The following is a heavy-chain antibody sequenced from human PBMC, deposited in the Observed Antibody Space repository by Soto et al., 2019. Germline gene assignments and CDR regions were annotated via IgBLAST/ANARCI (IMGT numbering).Heavy chain of an antibody. CDR1: GGSISSGDYY. CDR2: IYYSGST. Sequence: QVQLQESGPGLVKPSQTLSLTCTVSGGSISSGDYYWSWIRQPPGKGLEWIGYIYYSGSTYYNPSLKSRVTISVDTSKNQYSLKVSSVTAADTGVYYCALVRATVYTNVDFDIWGQGTMVTDSS. CDR3: ALVRATVYTNVDFDI. D-gene: IGHD4-17*01. J-gene: IGHJ3*02. V-gene: IGHV4-30-4*01.